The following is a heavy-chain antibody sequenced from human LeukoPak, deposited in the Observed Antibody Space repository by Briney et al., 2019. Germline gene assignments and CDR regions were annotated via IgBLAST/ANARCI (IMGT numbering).Heavy chain of an antibody. CDR2: IRDSGGST. Sequence: PGGSLRLSCAVSGITLSNYGMSWVRQAPGKGLEWVAGIRDSGGSTNYADSVKGRFTISRDNLKNTLYLEMNSLRAEDTAVYYCAKVVRSSSSPPSHYYYMDVWSKGTTVTVSS. J-gene: IGHJ6*03. V-gene: IGHV3-23*01. D-gene: IGHD6-6*01. CDR1: GITLSNYG. CDR3: AKVVRSSSSPPSHYYYMDV.